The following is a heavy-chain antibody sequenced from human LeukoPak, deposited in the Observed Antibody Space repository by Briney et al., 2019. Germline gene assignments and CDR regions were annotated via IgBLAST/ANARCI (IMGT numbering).Heavy chain of an antibody. CDR2: IYSGGST. CDR3: AGGRLLPDY. D-gene: IGHD3-10*01. CDR1: GFTVSSNY. Sequence: PGGSLRFSCAASGFTVSSNYMSWVRQAPGKGLEWVSVIYSGGSTYYADSVKGRFTISRDNSKNTLYLQMNSLRAEDTAVYYCAGGRLLPDYWGQGTLVTVSS. J-gene: IGHJ4*02. V-gene: IGHV3-66*02.